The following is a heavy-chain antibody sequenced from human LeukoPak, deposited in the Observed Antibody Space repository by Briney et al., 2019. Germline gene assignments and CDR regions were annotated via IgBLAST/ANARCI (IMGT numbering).Heavy chain of an antibody. V-gene: IGHV4-39*01. J-gene: IGHJ4*02. D-gene: IGHD5-18*01. CDR1: GGSISSSSYY. Sequence: PSETLSLTCTVTGGSISSSSYYWGWIRQPPGKGLEWIGSIYYSGSTYYNPSLKSRVTISVDTSKNQFSLKLSSVTAADTAVYYCARHLGPSWIQPFYPYYFDYWGQGTLVTVSS. CDR2: IYYSGST. CDR3: ARHLGPSWIQPFYPYYFDY.